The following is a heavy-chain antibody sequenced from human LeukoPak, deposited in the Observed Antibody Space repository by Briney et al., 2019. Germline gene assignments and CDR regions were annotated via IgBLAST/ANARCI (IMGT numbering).Heavy chain of an antibody. Sequence: GGSLRLSCTASGFSFSNHYMRWIRQAPGKGLEWVSGISWNSGSIGYADSVKGRFTISRDNAKNSLYLQMNSLRAEDTALYYCAKDRAAAGNYGMDVWGQGTTVTVSS. CDR1: GFSFSNHY. CDR3: AKDRAAAGNYGMDV. V-gene: IGHV3-9*01. CDR2: ISWNSGSI. J-gene: IGHJ6*02. D-gene: IGHD6-13*01.